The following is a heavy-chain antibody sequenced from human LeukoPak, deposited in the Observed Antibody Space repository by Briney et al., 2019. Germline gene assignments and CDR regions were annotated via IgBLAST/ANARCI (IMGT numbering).Heavy chain of an antibody. CDR1: GGSFSGYY. CDR3: ARSPVFVVVPAARSGYSGYVRRSGTDY. D-gene: IGHD2-2*01. Sequence: ESSETLSLTCAVYGGSFSGYYWSWIRQPPGKGLEWIGEINHSGSTNYNPSLKSRVTISVDTSKNQFSLKLSSVTAADTAVYYCARSPVFVVVPAARSGYSGYVRRSGTDYWGQGTLVTVSS. CDR2: INHSGST. J-gene: IGHJ4*02. V-gene: IGHV4-34*01.